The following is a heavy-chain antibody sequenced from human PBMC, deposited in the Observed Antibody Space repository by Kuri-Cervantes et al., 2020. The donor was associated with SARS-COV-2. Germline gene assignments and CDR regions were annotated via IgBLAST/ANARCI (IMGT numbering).Heavy chain of an antibody. J-gene: IGHJ4*02. CDR3: ARDLKAGGSFYYGDHYFDY. CDR1: GGSISTYY. CDR2: IYNSGST. Sequence: SETLSLTCTVSGGSISTYYWSWIRQPPGKGLEWIGYIYNSGSTNYNPSLKSRVTISVDTSKNQFSLKLSSVTAADTAVYYCARDLKAGGSFYYGDHYFDYWGQGTLVTVSS. V-gene: IGHV4-59*01. D-gene: IGHD4-17*01.